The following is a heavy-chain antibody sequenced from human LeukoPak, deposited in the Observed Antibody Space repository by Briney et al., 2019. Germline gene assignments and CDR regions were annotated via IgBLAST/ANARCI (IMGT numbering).Heavy chain of an antibody. CDR1: GFTFSDYY. CDR3: AREHCSTTSCYFDS. J-gene: IGHJ5*01. CDR2: ISTSGSTI. Sequence: GGSLRLSCAASGFTFSDYYMSWMRRAPGQGLEWVSYISTSGSTIYHADSVKGRFTISRDNAKNSLYLQMNSLRAEDTAVYYCAREHCSTTSCYFDSWGQGSLVTVSS. D-gene: IGHD2-2*01. V-gene: IGHV3-11*01.